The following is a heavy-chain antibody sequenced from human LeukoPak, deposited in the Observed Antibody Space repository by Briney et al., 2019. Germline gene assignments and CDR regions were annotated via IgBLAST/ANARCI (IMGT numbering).Heavy chain of an antibody. CDR3: ARSNQADDY. J-gene: IGHJ4*02. D-gene: IGHD4-11*01. CDR2: INTGGSST. CDR1: GFTFSSYW. V-gene: IGHV3-74*01. Sequence: PGGSLRLSCAASGFTFSSYWMHWVRQVPGKGLVWVSRINTGGSSTTYADSVKGRFTISRDNAKNTLYLQMSSLRAEDTAVYYCARSNQADDYWGQGTLVTVSS.